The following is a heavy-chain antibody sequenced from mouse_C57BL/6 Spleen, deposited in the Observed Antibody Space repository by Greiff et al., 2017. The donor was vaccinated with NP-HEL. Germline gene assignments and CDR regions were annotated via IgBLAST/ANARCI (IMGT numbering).Heavy chain of an antibody. CDR2: IYPRDGST. CDR1: GYTFTSYD. CDR3: ARRPSNDYGSSYAMDY. J-gene: IGHJ4*01. D-gene: IGHD1-1*01. V-gene: IGHV1-85*01. Sequence: VQLQQSGPELVKPGASVKLSCKASGYTFTSYDINWVKQRPGQGLEWIGWIYPRDGSTKYNEKFKGKATLTVDTSSSTAYMGLHSLTSEDSAVYFCARRPSNDYGSSYAMDYWGQGTSVTVSS.